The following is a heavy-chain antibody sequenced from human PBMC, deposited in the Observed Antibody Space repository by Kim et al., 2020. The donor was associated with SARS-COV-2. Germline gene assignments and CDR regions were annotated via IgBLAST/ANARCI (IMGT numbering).Heavy chain of an antibody. Sequence: GGSLRLSCAASGFTFSSYSMNWVRQAPGKGLEWVSSISSSSSYIYYADSVKGRFTISRDNAKNALYLQMNSLRDEDTAVYYCARDICRSSSWSGYYYYSGMDGLGRRTTVTVSS. V-gene: IGHV3-21*01. CDR1: GFTFSSYS. J-gene: IGHJ6*01. CDR2: ISSSSSYI. CDR3: ARDICRSSSWSGYYYYSGMDG. D-gene: IGHD6-13*01.